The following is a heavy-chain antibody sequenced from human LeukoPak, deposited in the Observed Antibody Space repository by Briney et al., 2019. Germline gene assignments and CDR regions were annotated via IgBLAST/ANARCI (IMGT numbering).Heavy chain of an antibody. D-gene: IGHD5-18*01. Sequence: PGGSLRLSCAGSGFTFGTYGMGWVRQAPGKGLEWVSMISDGGISTYYADSVTGRFIISRDNSKNTLYLQMNSLRAEDTAVYYCARSAGSDTAMVSWGQGTLVTVSS. J-gene: IGHJ5*02. V-gene: IGHV3-23*01. CDR3: ARSAGSDTAMVS. CDR1: GFTFGTYG. CDR2: ISDGGIST.